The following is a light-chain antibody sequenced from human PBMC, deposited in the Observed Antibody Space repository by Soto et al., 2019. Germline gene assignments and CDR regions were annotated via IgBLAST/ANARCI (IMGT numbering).Light chain of an antibody. CDR1: SSDVGRYNY. CDR2: EVS. V-gene: IGLV2-14*01. J-gene: IGLJ1*01. Sequence: QSALTQPASVSGSPGQSITISCSGTSSDVGRYNYVSWYQQHPGTAPKLMIYEVSNRPSGVSNRFSGSKSGDTASLTISGLQAEDEADYYCSSYTSTFTYVFGDGTKFTVL. CDR3: SSYTSTFTYV.